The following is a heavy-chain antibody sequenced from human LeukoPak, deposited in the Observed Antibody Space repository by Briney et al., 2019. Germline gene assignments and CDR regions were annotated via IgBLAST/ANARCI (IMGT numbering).Heavy chain of an antibody. J-gene: IGHJ6*02. D-gene: IGHD2-21*02. CDR1: GGSFSGYY. Sequence: SETLSLTCAVYGGSFSGYYWSWIRQPPGKGLEWVGEINHSGSTNYNPSLKSRVTISVDTSKNQFSLKLSSVTAADTAVYYCARDAVVVTAPWDYYYYGMDVWGQGTTVTVSS. V-gene: IGHV4-34*01. CDR3: ARDAVVVTAPWDYYYYGMDV. CDR2: INHSGST.